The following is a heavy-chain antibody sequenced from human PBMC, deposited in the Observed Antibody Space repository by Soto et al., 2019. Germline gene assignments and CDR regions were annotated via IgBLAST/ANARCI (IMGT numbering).Heavy chain of an antibody. CDR3: ARADVGSCRSTTCYPCHN. Sequence: EVQMLEAGGGLVQPGGSLRLSCAASGFTFGSYAMSWVRQIPGKGLEWVAAISGSDPGTYHAGSVRGRFTISRDNSKNTLYLQMNSLRVEDTALYYCARADVGSCRSTTCYPCHNWGRGTLVTVSS. CDR2: ISGSDPGT. J-gene: IGHJ4*01. V-gene: IGHV3-23*01. D-gene: IGHD2-2*01. CDR1: GFTFGSYA.